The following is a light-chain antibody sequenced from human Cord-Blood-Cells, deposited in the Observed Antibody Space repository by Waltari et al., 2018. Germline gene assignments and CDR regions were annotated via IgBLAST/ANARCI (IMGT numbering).Light chain of an antibody. CDR3: QQSYSTQYS. CDR1: QSISSY. V-gene: IGKV1-39*01. CDR2: AAS. Sequence: DIQMTQSPSSLSASVGDRVTITCRASQSISSYLNWYQQKPGKAPKLLIYAASSLQSGVPSRFRGIVSGTDFTLTIRSLQPEDFATYYCQQSYSTQYSFGQGTNLEIK. J-gene: IGKJ2*03.